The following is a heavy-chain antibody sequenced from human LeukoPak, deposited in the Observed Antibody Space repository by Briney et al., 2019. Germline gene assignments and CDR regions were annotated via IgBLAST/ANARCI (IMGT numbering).Heavy chain of an antibody. CDR3: ARGPTYYYDNTGYVDY. Sequence: PWETLSLTCTVSGGSISSYYWSWIRQPPGRGLEWIGYIYYSGSTSYNPSLKSRVTISVDTSKNQFSLKLSSVTAADTAVYYCARGPTYYYDNTGYVDYWGQGTLVTVSS. D-gene: IGHD3-22*01. CDR2: IYYSGST. J-gene: IGHJ4*02. CDR1: GGSISSYY. V-gene: IGHV4-59*01.